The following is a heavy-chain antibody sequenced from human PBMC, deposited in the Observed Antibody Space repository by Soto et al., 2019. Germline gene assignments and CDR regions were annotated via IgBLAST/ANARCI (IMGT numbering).Heavy chain of an antibody. CDR3: ARDCSGGSCYSGWFDP. V-gene: IGHV1-69*01. Sequence: QVQLVQSGAEVRKPGSSVKVSCKASGGTFSRHAISWVRQAPGQGLEWMGGIIPIFGTANHAQKFQGRVTIIADESTSTVYMELSSLRSEDTAMYYCARDCSGGSCYSGWFDPWGQGTLVTVSS. CDR1: GGTFSRHA. D-gene: IGHD2-15*01. CDR2: IIPIFGTA. J-gene: IGHJ5*02.